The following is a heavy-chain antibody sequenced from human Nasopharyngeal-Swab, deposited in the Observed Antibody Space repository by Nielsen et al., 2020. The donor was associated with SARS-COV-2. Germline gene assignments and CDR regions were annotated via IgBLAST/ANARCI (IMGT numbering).Heavy chain of an antibody. V-gene: IGHV1-2*06. D-gene: IGHD3-16*01. J-gene: IGHJ6*02. Sequence: ASVKVSCKTSGYTFPAYFIHWVRQAPGQGPEWMGRINPHSGGTNYAQNFQGRVTMTKDTSISTAYMQLTWLTSDDTAIYYCARGLNYYYYHGTDVWGQGTTVTVSS. CDR2: INPHSGGT. CDR3: ARGLNYYYYHGTDV. CDR1: GYTFPAYF.